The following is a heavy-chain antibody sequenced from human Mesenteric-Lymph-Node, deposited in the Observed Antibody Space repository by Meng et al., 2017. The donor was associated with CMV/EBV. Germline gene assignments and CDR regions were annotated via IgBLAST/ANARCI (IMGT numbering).Heavy chain of an antibody. CDR1: GFTFSSYW. Sequence: GESLKISCAASGFTFSSYWMTWVRQAPGKGLEWVANIKQDGSEKYYVDSVKGRFTISRDNAKNSLYLQMNSLRAEDTAVYYCARLSDCTNGVCPDYWGQGTLVTVSS. CDR3: ARLSDCTNGVCPDY. CDR2: IKQDGSEK. J-gene: IGHJ4*02. D-gene: IGHD2-8*01. V-gene: IGHV3-7*01.